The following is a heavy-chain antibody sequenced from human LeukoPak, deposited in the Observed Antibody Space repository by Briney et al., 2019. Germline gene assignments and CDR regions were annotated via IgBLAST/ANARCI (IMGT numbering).Heavy chain of an antibody. V-gene: IGHV3-48*01. J-gene: IGHJ5*02. Sequence: GESLKISCVASGFPFRTYSMNWVRQAPGKGLEWVSYISASGNTIYQADSVKGRFSVSRDNSENSLFLQMNSLSAEDTAVYYCARDRQEGEAFDPWGQGTLVTVSS. CDR1: GFPFRTYS. CDR2: ISASGNTI. CDR3: ARDRQEGEAFDP.